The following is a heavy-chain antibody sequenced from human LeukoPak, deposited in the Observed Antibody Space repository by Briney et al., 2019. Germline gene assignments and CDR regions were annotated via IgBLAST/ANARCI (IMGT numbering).Heavy chain of an antibody. CDR3: AREDMALHAFDI. Sequence: GASVKVSCKASGYTFTGHYMHWVRQAPGQGLEWMGIINPSAGGTSYAQKFQGRVTMTRDTSTSTVYMELSSLRSEDTAVYYCAREDMALHAFDIWGQGTMVTVSS. V-gene: IGHV1-46*01. J-gene: IGHJ3*02. D-gene: IGHD5-24*01. CDR2: INPSAGGT. CDR1: GYTFTGHY.